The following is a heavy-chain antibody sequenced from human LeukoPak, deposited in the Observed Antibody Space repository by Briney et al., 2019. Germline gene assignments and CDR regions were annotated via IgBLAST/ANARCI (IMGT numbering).Heavy chain of an antibody. CDR2: IYTSGST. J-gene: IGHJ3*02. D-gene: IGHD2-21*02. Sequence: PSETLSLTCTVSGGSISSGSYYWSWIRQPAGKGLEWIGRIYTSGSTNYNPSLKSRVTISVDTSKNQFSLKLSSVTAADTAVYYCARGAYCGGDCRGLGAFDIWGQGTMVTVSS. CDR1: GGSISSGSYY. CDR3: ARGAYCGGDCRGLGAFDI. V-gene: IGHV4-61*02.